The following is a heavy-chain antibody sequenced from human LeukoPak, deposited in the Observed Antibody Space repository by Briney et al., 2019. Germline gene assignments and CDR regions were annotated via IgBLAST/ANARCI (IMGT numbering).Heavy chain of an antibody. CDR2: ISGSGGNT. Sequence: PGGSLRLSCAASGFPFSSYAMHWVRQAPGKGLEWVSSISGSGGNTFYADSVKGRFTISRDNSKDTLYLQMNSLRAEDTAAYHCAKGRNEDGDAALNYWGQGTLVTVSS. J-gene: IGHJ4*02. CDR1: GFPFSSYA. CDR3: AKGRNEDGDAALNY. V-gene: IGHV3-23*01. D-gene: IGHD4-17*01.